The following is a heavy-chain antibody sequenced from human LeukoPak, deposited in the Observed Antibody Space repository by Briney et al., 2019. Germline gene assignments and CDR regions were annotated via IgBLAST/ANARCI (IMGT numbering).Heavy chain of an antibody. V-gene: IGHV5-51*01. J-gene: IGHJ4*02. CDR1: GYNFNTYW. CDR2: IRPMNSDV. D-gene: IGHD4-23*01. Sequence: GESLKIYCKGSGYNFNTYWVACVRQLPGKGLEWMGIIRPMNSDVRYSPSFQGQVTISADRSINTAYLQWSSLTASDTAMYYCASRPFETTVVPWDFYWGQGTQVTVSS. CDR3: ASRPFETTVVPWDFY.